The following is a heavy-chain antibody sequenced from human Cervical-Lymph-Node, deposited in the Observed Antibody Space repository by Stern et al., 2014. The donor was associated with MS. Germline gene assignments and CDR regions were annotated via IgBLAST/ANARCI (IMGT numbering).Heavy chain of an antibody. D-gene: IGHD3-16*01. V-gene: IGHV1-69*06. J-gene: IGHJ5*02. Sequence: VQLVESGAEVKKPGSSVKISCKSSGGISWVRQAPGQGLEWMGGVIPFVGTSNYAQKFQGRFTIPEDTSTTTASLEGRSLKPEAQSVFDWAGGGGDNWFDPWGQGTLVTVSS. CDR2: VIPFVGTS. CDR3: AGGGGDNWFDP. CDR1: GG.